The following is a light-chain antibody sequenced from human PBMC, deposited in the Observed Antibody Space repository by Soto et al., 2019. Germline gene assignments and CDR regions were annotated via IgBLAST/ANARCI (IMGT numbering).Light chain of an antibody. CDR1: QTISSW. Sequence: DVQMSQTPSSLSAPVGDRVTITCRASQTISSWLAWYQQKPGKAPKLLIYKASTLKSGVPSRFSGSGSGTEFTLTISSLQPDDFATYYCQHYNSYSEASGQRAKV. CDR2: KAS. CDR3: QHYNSYSEA. V-gene: IGKV1-5*03. J-gene: IGKJ1*01.